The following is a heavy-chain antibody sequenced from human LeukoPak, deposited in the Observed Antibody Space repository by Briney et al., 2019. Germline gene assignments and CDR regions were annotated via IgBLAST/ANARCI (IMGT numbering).Heavy chain of an antibody. J-gene: IGHJ4*02. V-gene: IGHV3-21*01. CDR1: GFTFNTYS. CDR2: ISRTSESI. D-gene: IGHD6-13*01. CDR3: AGGIAAAGTLSY. Sequence: PGGSLRLSCAASGFTFNTYSMSWVRQAPGKGLEWVSIISRTSESIFYADSVKGRFTISRDNAKNSLYLQMNSLRAEDTAVYYCAGGIAAAGTLSYWGQGTLVTVSS.